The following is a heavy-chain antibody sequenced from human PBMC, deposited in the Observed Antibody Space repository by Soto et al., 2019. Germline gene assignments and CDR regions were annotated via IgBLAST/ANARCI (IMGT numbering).Heavy chain of an antibody. CDR3: ASGLGSGGRNYMDV. D-gene: IGHD2-15*01. V-gene: IGHV4-34*01. Sequence: QVQLQQWGAGLLKPSETLSLTCAVYGGSFSGYYWSWIRQPPGKGLEWIGEINHSGSTNYNPSLKSRVTISVDTSKNQFSLKLSSVIAADTAVYYCASGLGSGGRNYMDVWGKGTTVTVSS. CDR1: GGSFSGYY. J-gene: IGHJ6*03. CDR2: INHSGST.